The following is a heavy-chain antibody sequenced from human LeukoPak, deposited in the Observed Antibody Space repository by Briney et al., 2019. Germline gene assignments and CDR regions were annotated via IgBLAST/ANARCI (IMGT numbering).Heavy chain of an antibody. J-gene: IGHJ4*02. CDR1: GYTFSSYG. CDR2: TSTYNSNA. CDR3: ARDERDSCSGSGCYYFDY. D-gene: IGHD2-2*01. Sequence: ASVKVSCKASGYTFSSYGISWVRHAPGQGLEWMGWTSTYNSNANYSPKLQGRVTVTTDTSTSTACMELRSLRSDDTAFYYCARDERDSCSGSGCYYFDYWGQGTLVTVSS. V-gene: IGHV1-18*01.